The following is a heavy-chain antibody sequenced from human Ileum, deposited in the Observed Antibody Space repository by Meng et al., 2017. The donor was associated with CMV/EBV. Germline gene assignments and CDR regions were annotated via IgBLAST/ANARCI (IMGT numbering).Heavy chain of an antibody. Sequence: QVQLQESGPGLVKPSXXXXXXCXVSXGSITSYYWSWIRQPAGKGLEWIGRIYSTGSTNYNPNPSLKSRVTISIDTSKNQFSLKLTSVTAADTAVYYCARGPYSSTWNYWHFDLWGRGTLVTVSS. CDR2: IYSTGST. D-gene: IGHD6-13*01. J-gene: IGHJ2*01. CDR1: XGSITSYY. CDR3: ARGPYSSTWNYWHFDL. V-gene: IGHV4-4*07.